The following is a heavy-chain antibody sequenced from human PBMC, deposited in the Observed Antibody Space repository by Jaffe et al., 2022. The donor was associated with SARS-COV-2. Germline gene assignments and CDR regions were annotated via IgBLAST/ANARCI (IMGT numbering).Heavy chain of an antibody. J-gene: IGHJ4*02. CDR2: ISSDGTVT. Sequence: EVHLVESGGGLVQPGGSLRLSCGASGFAFDTYWMHWVRQAPGKGLVWVSLISSDGTVTSYADSVKGRFTISRDNAKNTLYLQMDSLGAEDTAVYYCARGRYANGDYWGQGTLVTVSS. CDR3: ARGRYANGDY. CDR1: GFAFDTYW. D-gene: IGHD1-1*01. V-gene: IGHV3-74*01.